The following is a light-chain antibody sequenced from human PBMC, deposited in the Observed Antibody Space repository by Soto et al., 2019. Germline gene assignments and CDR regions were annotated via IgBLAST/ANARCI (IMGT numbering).Light chain of an antibody. CDR3: QQSHSTPLT. V-gene: IGKV1-39*01. Sequence: DIQMTQSPSSLSASVGDRVTITCRASQSISSYLNWYQQKPGKAPKVLISGASSLQSGVPLRFSGSGSGTDFTLTISSQQSEDFASYYCQQSHSTPLTFGGGTKVEIK. CDR2: GAS. J-gene: IGKJ4*01. CDR1: QSISSY.